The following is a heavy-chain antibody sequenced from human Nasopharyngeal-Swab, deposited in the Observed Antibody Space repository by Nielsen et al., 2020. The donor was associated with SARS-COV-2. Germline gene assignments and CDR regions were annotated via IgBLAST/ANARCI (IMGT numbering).Heavy chain of an antibody. J-gene: IGHJ4*02. V-gene: IGHV1-2*06. CDR2: INPNSGGT. CDR3: ARYYYDSSGYTYYFDY. Sequence: ASVKVSCKASGYTFTGYYMHWVRQAPGQGLEWMERINPNSGGTNYAQKFQGRVTMTRDTSISTAYMELSRLRSDDTAVYYCARYYYDSSGYTYYFDYWGQGTLVTVSS. D-gene: IGHD3-22*01. CDR1: GYTFTGYY.